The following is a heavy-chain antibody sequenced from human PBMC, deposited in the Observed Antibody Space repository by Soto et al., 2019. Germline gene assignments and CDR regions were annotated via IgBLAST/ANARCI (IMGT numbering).Heavy chain of an antibody. CDR3: ARLPTVTTYWNWFDP. V-gene: IGHV4-34*01. CDR2: INHSGST. J-gene: IGHJ5*02. Sequence: QVQLQQWGAGLLKPSETLSLTCAVYGGSFSGYYWSWIRQPPGKGLEWIGEINHSGSTNYNPSLKSRVTISVDTSKNQCSLKLSSVTAADTAVYYCARLPTVTTYWNWFDPWGQGTLVTVSS. CDR1: GGSFSGYY. D-gene: IGHD4-17*01.